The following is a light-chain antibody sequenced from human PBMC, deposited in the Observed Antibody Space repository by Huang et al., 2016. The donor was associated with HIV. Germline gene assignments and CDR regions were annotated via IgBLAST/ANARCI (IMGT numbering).Light chain of an antibody. V-gene: IGKV3-15*01. CDR1: QSVSAN. Sequence: EIVMTQSPATLSVSPGERATLSCRASQSVSANLAWYQQKPGQAPMLLIYGASTRATGIPARFSGSGSGTDFTLTISSLQSEDFAVYYCQQYNNPGTFGQGTKVEIK. CDR2: GAS. J-gene: IGKJ1*01. CDR3: QQYNNPGT.